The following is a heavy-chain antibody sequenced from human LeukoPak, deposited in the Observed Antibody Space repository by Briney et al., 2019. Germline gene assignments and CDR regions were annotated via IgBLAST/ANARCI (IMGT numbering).Heavy chain of an antibody. D-gene: IGHD3-16*01. J-gene: IGHJ4*02. CDR2: ISGSGGST. CDR1: GFTFSSYA. CDR3: AKDLWAGRYHFDY. V-gene: IGHV3-23*01. Sequence: PGGSLRLSCAASGFTFSSYAMSWVRQAPGKGLDWVSAISGSGGSTYYADSVKGRFTISRDNSKNTLYLQMNSLRAEDTAVYYCAKDLWAGRYHFDYWGQGTLVTVSS.